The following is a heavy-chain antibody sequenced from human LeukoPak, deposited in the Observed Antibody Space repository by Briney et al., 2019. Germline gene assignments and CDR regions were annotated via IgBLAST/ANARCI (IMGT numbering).Heavy chain of an antibody. CDR3: AREGVSTVTSILVVISFDY. CDR1: GVNFDDYA. D-gene: IGHD3-22*01. CDR2: LDWDSRSM. J-gene: IGHJ4*02. V-gene: IGHV3-9*01. Sequence: GGSLRLSCAASGVNFDDYAMHWVRQSPGTGLEWVAGLDWDSRSMAYADPVRGRFTISRDNAKNSLYLQMNSLRPEDTAIYYCAREGVSTVTSILVVISFDYWGQGALVAVSS.